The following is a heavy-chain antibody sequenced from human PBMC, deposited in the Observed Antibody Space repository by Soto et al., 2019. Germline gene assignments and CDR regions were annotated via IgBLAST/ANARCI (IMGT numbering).Heavy chain of an antibody. Sequence: SETLSLTCTVSGGSISSYYWSWIRQPPGKGLEWIGYIYYSGSTNYNPSLKSRVTISVDTSKNQFSLKLSSVTAADTAVYYCASQLSGNYYYYYMDVWGKGTTVTVSS. J-gene: IGHJ6*03. D-gene: IGHD6-19*01. V-gene: IGHV4-59*08. CDR3: ASQLSGNYYYYYMDV. CDR2: IYYSGST. CDR1: GGSISSYY.